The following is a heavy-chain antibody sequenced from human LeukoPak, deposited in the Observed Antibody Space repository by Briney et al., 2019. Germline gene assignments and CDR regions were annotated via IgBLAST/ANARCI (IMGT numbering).Heavy chain of an antibody. CDR1: GFTFSSYS. CDR3: ARDRWELLRSVDY. CDR2: IGSTGAYI. J-gene: IGHJ4*02. Sequence: GGSLRLSCAASGFTFSSYSMTWVRQAPGKGLEWLSSIGSTGAYIFYADSVKGRFTISRDNAKNSLYLQMNSLRAEDTAIYYCARDRWELLRSVDYWGQGTLVAVSS. V-gene: IGHV3-21*01. D-gene: IGHD2-15*01.